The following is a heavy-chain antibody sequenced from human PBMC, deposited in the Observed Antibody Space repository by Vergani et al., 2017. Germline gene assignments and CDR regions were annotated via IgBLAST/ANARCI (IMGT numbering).Heavy chain of an antibody. CDR3: ARKNAILTGYYNGEFDY. CDR1: GYTFTGYY. Sequence: QVQLVQSGAEVKKPGASVKVSCKASGYTFTGYYMHWVRQAPGQGLEWMGWINPNSGGTNYAQKFQGRVTMTRDTSISTAYMELSRLRSDDTAVYYCARKNAILTGYYNGEFDYWGQGTLVTVSS. J-gene: IGHJ4*02. V-gene: IGHV1-2*02. D-gene: IGHD3-9*01. CDR2: INPNSGGT.